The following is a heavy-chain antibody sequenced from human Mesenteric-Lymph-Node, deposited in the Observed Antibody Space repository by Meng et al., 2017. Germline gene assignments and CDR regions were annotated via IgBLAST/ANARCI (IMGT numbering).Heavy chain of an antibody. Sequence: LQESGPGLLTPSGALSLTCVVSGVSVSGDTWWSWVCQAPGKGLECIGEIYPTGTTQYNPSLDSRATISVDKAKNQISLKLTSVTAADTAVYYRAKDNSGWQHTDYWGQGILVTVSS. CDR1: GVSVSGDTW. CDR2: IYPTGTT. V-gene: IGHV4-4*02. J-gene: IGHJ4*02. CDR3: AKDNSGWQHTDY. D-gene: IGHD6-19*01.